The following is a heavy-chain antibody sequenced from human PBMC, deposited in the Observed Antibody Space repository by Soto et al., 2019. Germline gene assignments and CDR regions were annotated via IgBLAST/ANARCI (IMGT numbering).Heavy chain of an antibody. V-gene: IGHV3-30*18. J-gene: IGHJ6*02. CDR2: ISYDGSNK. CDR3: AKARTVSHGMDV. D-gene: IGHD4-4*01. CDR1: GFTFSSYG. Sequence: QVQLVESGGGVVQPGRSLRLSCAASGFTFSSYGMHWVRQAPGKGLEWVAVISYDGSNKYYADSVKGRFTISRDNSKNPLYLQMNSLRAEDTAVYYCAKARTVSHGMDVWGQGTTVTVSS.